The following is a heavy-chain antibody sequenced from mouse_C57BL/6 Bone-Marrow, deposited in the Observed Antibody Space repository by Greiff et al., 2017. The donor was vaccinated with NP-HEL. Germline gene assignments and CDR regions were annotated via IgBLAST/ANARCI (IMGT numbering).Heavy chain of an antibody. D-gene: IGHD3-2*02. CDR1: GYTFTSYW. J-gene: IGHJ3*01. Sequence: VQLQESGAELAKPGASVKLSCKASGYTFTSYWMHWVQQRPGQGLEWIGYINPSSGYTKYNQKFKDKATLTAEKSSSTAYMQLSSLTYEDSAVYYCASGGSSGYFAYWGQGTLVTVAA. CDR3: ASGGSSGYFAY. CDR2: INPSSGYT. V-gene: IGHV1-7*01.